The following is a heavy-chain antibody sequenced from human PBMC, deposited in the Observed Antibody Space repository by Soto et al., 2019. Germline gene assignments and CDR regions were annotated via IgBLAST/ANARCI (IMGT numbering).Heavy chain of an antibody. J-gene: IGHJ6*02. CDR1: GGTXSSYA. V-gene: IGHV1-69*06. CDR3: ATFNVGEYPGSLPSIYYYYGMDV. CDR2: IIPIFGTA. D-gene: IGHD3-10*02. Sequence: SXKVSLKAAGGTXSSYAISLVRQAPGQGLEWMGGIIPIFGTANYAQKFQGRVTITADKSTSTAYMGLIILRSEDTAVYYFATFNVGEYPGSLPSIYYYYGMDVWGQGTTVTAP.